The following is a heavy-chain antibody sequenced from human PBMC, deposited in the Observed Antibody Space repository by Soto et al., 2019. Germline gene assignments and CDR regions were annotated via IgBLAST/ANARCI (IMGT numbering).Heavy chain of an antibody. V-gene: IGHV1-69*13. CDR1: GGTFSSYA. J-gene: IGHJ4*02. CDR3: ASTTTYYYDSSGYYPLDY. CDR2: IIPIFGTA. D-gene: IGHD3-22*01. Sequence: SVKVSCKASGGTFSSYAISWVRQAPGQGLEWMGGIIPIFGTANYAQKFQGRVTITADESTSTAYMELSSLRSEDTAVYYCASTTTYYYDSSGYYPLDYWGQGXLVTVYS.